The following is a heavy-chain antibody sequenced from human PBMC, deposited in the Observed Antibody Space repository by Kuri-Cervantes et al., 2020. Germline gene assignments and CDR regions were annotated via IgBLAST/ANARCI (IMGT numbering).Heavy chain of an antibody. Sequence: GGSLRLSCVVSGFTFSSYVMHWVRQAPGKGLEWVTAISYDGSNKDYADSVKGRFTISRDNSKNTLYLQMNSLRAEDTAVYYCAKEGSWSGWPMEYSQHWGQGTLVTVSS. CDR1: GFTFSSYV. J-gene: IGHJ1*01. CDR3: AKEGSWSGWPMEYSQH. D-gene: IGHD6-19*01. CDR2: ISYDGSNK. V-gene: IGHV3-30*18.